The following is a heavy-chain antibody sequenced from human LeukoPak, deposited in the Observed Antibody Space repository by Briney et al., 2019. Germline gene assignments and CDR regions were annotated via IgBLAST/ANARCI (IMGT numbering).Heavy chain of an antibody. CDR1: GGSISSYY. CDR2: MYSSGST. CDR3: ARGWAAAGTYSYYYMDV. V-gene: IGHV4-4*07. D-gene: IGHD6-13*01. J-gene: IGHJ6*03. Sequence: SETLSLTRTVSGGSISSYYWSWIRQPAGKGLEWIGRMYSSGSTNYNPSLTSRVTMSVDTSKNQLSLKLSPVTAADTAVYYCARGWAAAGTYSYYYMDVWGKGTTVTVSS.